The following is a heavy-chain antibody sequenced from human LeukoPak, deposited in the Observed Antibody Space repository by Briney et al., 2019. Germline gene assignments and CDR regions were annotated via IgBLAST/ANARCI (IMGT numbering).Heavy chain of an antibody. V-gene: IGHV3-74*01. CDR2: INRDGSIT. D-gene: IGHD3-3*01. CDR1: GSTLSDYW. CDR3: VRDPFLSGDY. J-gene: IGHJ4*02. Sequence: GGSLRLSCVASGSTLSDYWMHWVRQAPGKGLAWVSRINRDGSITNYAESVRGRFTISRDNARNTLDLQMNSLRAEDTAVYYCVRDPFLSGDYWGLGTLVTVSS.